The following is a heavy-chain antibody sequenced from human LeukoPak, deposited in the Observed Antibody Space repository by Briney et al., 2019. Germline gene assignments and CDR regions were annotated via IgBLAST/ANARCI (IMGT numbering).Heavy chain of an antibody. CDR1: GGTIISSDYY. CDR2: IFYSGST. V-gene: IGHV4-39*07. J-gene: IGHJ4*02. Sequence: PSETLSPTCTVSGGTIISSDYYWGWIRQPPGEGLEWIGTIFYSGSTYYNPSLKSRVTISVDTSKNQFSLNLRSVTAADTAVYYCARDGRFPPEVLPRYFDYWGQGTLVTVSS. CDR3: ARDGRFPPEVLPRYFDY. D-gene: IGHD1-26*01.